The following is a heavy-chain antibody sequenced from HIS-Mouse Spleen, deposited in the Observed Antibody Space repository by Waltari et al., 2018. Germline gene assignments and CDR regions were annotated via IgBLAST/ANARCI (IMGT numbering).Heavy chain of an antibody. CDR2: IYYSGST. Sequence: QLQLQESGPGLVKPSETLSLTCTVSGGSISSSSYYWGWIRQPPGKGLGWIGSIYYSGSTYYNPSLKSRVTISVDTSKNQFSLKLSSVTAADTAVYYCARDPKKEEQLAHDAFDIWGQGTMVTVSS. D-gene: IGHD6-6*01. J-gene: IGHJ3*02. CDR3: ARDPKKEEQLAHDAFDI. CDR1: GGSISSSSYY. V-gene: IGHV4-39*07.